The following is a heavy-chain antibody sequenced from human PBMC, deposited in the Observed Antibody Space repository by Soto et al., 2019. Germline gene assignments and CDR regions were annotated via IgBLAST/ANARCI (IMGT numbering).Heavy chain of an antibody. CDR3: AGIYYGSGSYYNVGYYYGMDV. Sequence: PSETLSLTCTVSGGSISSSSCHWGWIRQPPGKGLEWIGKINHSGSTNCNPSLKSRVTISVDTSKNQFSLKLSSVTAADTAVYYCAGIYYGSGSYYNVGYYYGMDVWGQGTTVTVSS. D-gene: IGHD3-10*01. CDR1: GGSISSSSCH. J-gene: IGHJ6*02. CDR2: INHSGST. V-gene: IGHV4-39*07.